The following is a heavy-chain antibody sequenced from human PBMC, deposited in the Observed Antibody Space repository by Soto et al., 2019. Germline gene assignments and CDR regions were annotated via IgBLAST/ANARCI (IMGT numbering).Heavy chain of an antibody. J-gene: IGHJ6*03. CDR2: IWYDGSNK. CDR3: ARAGPRTYYYYYMDV. Sequence: QVQLVESGGGVVQPGRSLRLSCAASGFTFSSYGMHWVRQAPGKGLEWVAVIWYDGSNKYYADSVKGRFTISRDNSKNTLDLQMNSLRAEDTAVYYCARAGPRTYYYYYMDVWGKGTTVTVSS. V-gene: IGHV3-33*01. D-gene: IGHD3-10*01. CDR1: GFTFSSYG.